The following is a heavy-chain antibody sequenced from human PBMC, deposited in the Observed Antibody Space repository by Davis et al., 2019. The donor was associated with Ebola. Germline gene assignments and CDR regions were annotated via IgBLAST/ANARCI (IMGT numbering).Heavy chain of an antibody. V-gene: IGHV1-2*02. CDR3: ARVGPFTGTIGY. J-gene: IGHJ4*02. CDR1: GYTFTSYY. Sequence: ASVKVSCKASGYTFTSYYMHWVRQAPGQGLEWMGWINPNSGGTNYAQKFQGRVTMTKDTSISTAYMELSRLRSDDTAVYYCARVGPFTGTIGYWGQGTLVTVSS. D-gene: IGHD1-7*01. CDR2: INPNSGGT.